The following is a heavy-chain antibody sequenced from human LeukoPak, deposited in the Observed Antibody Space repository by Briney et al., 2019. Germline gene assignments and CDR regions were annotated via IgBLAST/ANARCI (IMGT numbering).Heavy chain of an antibody. Sequence: PVGSLRLSCVASGFAFTRSAMHWVRQAPGKGLEWVAFIQYDGDNKYYADSVKGRFTISRDDSQNTLYLQMNSLTVEDTAVYYCAKRWDSTWSYFDLWGQGTLVTVSS. D-gene: IGHD1-26*01. CDR1: GFAFTRSA. J-gene: IGHJ4*02. V-gene: IGHV3-30*02. CDR2: IQYDGDNK. CDR3: AKRWDSTWSYFDL.